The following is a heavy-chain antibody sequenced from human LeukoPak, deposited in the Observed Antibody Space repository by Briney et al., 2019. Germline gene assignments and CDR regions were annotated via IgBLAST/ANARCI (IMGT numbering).Heavy chain of an antibody. CDR2: IYSGGST. Sequence: GGSLRLSCAASGFTVSSNYMSWVRPAPGKGLEWVSVIYSGGSTYYADSVKGRFTISRDNSKNTLYLQVNSLRAEDTAVYYCAREVPYGYYYDSSWYFDLWGRGTLVTVSS. J-gene: IGHJ2*01. V-gene: IGHV3-66*01. CDR1: GFTVSSNY. CDR3: AREVPYGYYYDSSWYFDL. D-gene: IGHD3-22*01.